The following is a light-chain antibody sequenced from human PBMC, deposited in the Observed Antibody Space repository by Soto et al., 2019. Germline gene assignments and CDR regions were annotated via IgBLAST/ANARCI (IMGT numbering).Light chain of an antibody. CDR2: DTS. V-gene: IGLV7-46*01. J-gene: IGLJ2*01. CDR1: TGSVTSGHS. CDR3: LLPNDAAVV. Sequence: QAVVTQEPSLTVSPGETVTLTCATNTGSVTSGHSPNWFQQKPGQAPRTVIYDTSNKHSWTPARFSGSLLGGKAALTLSGAQPEDEADYYCLLPNDAAVVFGGGTKPTLL.